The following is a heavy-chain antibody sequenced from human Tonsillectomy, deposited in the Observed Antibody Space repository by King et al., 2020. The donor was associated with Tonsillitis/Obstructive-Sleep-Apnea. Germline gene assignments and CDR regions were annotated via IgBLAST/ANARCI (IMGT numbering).Heavy chain of an antibody. V-gene: IGHV3-9*01. CDR3: VKSAYYDFWSGYYTDRGYMDV. Sequence: VQLVESGGGLVQPGRSLRLSCAASGFTFDDYAMYWVRQAPGKGLEWVSGISWNSGNIGYADSVKGRFTISRDNAKNSLYLQMNSLRAEDTALYYCVKSAYYDFWSGYYTDRGYMDVWGKGTTVTVSS. CDR1: GFTFDDYA. D-gene: IGHD3-3*01. CDR2: ISWNSGNI. J-gene: IGHJ6*03.